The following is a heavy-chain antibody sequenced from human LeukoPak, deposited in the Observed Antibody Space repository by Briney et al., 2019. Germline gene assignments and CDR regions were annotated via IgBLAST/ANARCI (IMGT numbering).Heavy chain of an antibody. V-gene: IGHV3-53*01. D-gene: IGHD6-19*01. J-gene: IGHJ4*02. Sequence: GGSLRLSCAASGFTVSSNYMSWVRQAPGKGLEWVSVIYSGGSTYYADSVKGRFTISRDNSKNTLYLQVNSLRAEDTAVYYCAKALYSSGWYRFDFWGQGTLVTVSS. CDR1: GFTVSSNY. CDR3: AKALYSSGWYRFDF. CDR2: IYSGGST.